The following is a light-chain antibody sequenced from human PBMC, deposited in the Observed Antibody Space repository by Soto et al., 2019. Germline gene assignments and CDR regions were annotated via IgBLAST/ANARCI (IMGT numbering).Light chain of an antibody. V-gene: IGKV1-12*01. CDR1: QTFSSW. CDR2: GAS. Sequence: DIPLTQSPSSVSASVGDRVTLTCRANQTFSSWLAWYQHKPGKAPKLLVYGASTLHSGVPSRFSGGGSGTYFTLTISGLQPEDFGTYYFQQANSFPLSFGGGTKVEIK. CDR3: QQANSFPLS. J-gene: IGKJ4*01.